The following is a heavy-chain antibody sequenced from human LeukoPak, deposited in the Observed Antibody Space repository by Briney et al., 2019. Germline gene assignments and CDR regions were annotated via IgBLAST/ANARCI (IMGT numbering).Heavy chain of an antibody. J-gene: IGHJ4*02. D-gene: IGHD2-2*01. Sequence: PGGSLRLSCAASGFTFRSYAMSWVRQAPGKGLEWVSAISGSGDTTYYADPVKGRFTISRDNSKNTLYLQMNSLRPEDTAVYYCAKVGARGCCSSTCFIYWGQGTLVTVSS. CDR1: GFTFRSYA. CDR2: ISGSGDTT. CDR3: AKVGARGCCSSTCFIY. V-gene: IGHV3-23*01.